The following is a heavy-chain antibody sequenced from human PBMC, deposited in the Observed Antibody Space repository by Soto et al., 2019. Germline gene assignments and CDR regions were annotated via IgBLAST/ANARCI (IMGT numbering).Heavy chain of an antibody. CDR2: IIPIFGTA. J-gene: IGHJ5*02. V-gene: IGHV1-69*01. D-gene: IGHD6-13*01. CDR1: GGTFSSYA. Sequence: QVQLVQSGAEVKKPGSSVKVSCKASGGTFSSYAISWVRQAPGQGLEWMGGIIPIFGTANYAQKFQGRVTITADESTSTAYMEPGSMRSEDTAVYYCARGQQLVQGNWFHPRGQGTLVTVSS. CDR3: ARGQQLVQGNWFHP.